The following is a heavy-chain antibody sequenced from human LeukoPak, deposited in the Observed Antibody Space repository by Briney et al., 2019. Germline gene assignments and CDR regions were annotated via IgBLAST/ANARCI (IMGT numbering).Heavy chain of an antibody. Sequence: GGSLRLSCAASGFTFSSYTMYWFRQAPGKGLEWVASVSVEGIGRYFPGSVEGRFTISRDNSKNTVYLQMNNVRQEDTAVYFCATVTKVDFDFWGQETLVTVSS. CDR3: ATVTKVDFDF. J-gene: IGHJ5*01. CDR2: VSVEGIGR. D-gene: IGHD4-11*01. V-gene: IGHV3-30-3*01. CDR1: GFTFSSYT.